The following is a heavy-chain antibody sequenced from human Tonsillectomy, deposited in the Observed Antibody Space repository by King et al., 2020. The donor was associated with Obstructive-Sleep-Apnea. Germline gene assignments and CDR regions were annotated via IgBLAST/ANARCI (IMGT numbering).Heavy chain of an antibody. J-gene: IGHJ5*02. D-gene: IGHD3-10*01. CDR1: GGSISRGGYY. CDR3: AGGFGELYNWFDP. CDR2: IYYSGST. Sequence: VQLQESGPGLVKPSQTLSLTCTVSGGSISRGGYYWSWIRQHPGKGLEWIGYIYYSGSTYYNPSLKSRVTISVDTSKNQFSLKLTSVTAADTAVYYCAGGFGELYNWFDPWGQGTLVTVSS. V-gene: IGHV4-31*03.